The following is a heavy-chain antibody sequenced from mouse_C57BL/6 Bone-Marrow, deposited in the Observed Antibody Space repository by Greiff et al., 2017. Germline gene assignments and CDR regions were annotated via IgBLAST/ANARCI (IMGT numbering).Heavy chain of an antibody. CDR3: ASPITTVVATPFAY. CDR1: GFNIKNTY. D-gene: IGHD1-1*01. Sequence: EVQLQQSVAELVRPGASVKLSCPASGFNIKNTYMHWVKQRPEQGLEWIGRIDPANGNTKYAPKFPGKATITADTSSNTAYLQLSSLTSEDTAIYYCASPITTVVATPFAYWGQGTLVTVSA. J-gene: IGHJ3*01. CDR2: IDPANGNT. V-gene: IGHV14-3*01.